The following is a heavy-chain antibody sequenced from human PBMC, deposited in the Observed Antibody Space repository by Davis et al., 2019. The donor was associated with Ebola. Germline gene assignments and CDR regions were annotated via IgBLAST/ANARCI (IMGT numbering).Heavy chain of an antibody. J-gene: IGHJ5*02. CDR3: ARGGDIVVVPAARDWFDP. CDR2: ISGSGGST. Sequence: GESLKISCAASGFTFSSYAMSWVRQAPGKGLEWVSAISGSGGSTYYADSVKGRFTISRDNAKNSLYLQMNSLRAEDTAVYYCARGGDIVVVPAARDWFDPWGQGTLVTVSS. CDR1: GFTFSSYA. D-gene: IGHD2-2*01. V-gene: IGHV3-23*01.